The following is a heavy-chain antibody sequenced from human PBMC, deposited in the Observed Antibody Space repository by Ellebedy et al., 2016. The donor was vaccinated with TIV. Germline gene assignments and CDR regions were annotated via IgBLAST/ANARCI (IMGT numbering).Heavy chain of an antibody. V-gene: IGHV1-2*02. Sequence: ASVKVSCKASGGTFSSYAISWVRQAPGQGLEWLGWIHPNTGGTSYVRQFQGRVTMTRDTSISTAYMELSRLTSDDTAVYYCARGWSSGSYYPSWGQGTTVTVSS. D-gene: IGHD3-10*01. J-gene: IGHJ6*02. CDR2: IHPNTGGT. CDR3: ARGWSSGSYYPS. CDR1: GGTFSSYA.